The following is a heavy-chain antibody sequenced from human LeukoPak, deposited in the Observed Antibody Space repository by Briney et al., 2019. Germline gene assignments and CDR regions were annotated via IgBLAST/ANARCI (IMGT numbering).Heavy chain of an antibody. CDR3: ARWRSYLDY. D-gene: IGHD3-3*01. CDR2: IYHSGST. V-gene: IGHV4-59*12. CDR1: GGSISSYY. Sequence: KPSETLSLTCTVSGGSISSYYWSWIRQPPGKGLEWIGYIYHSGSTYYNPSFKSRVTISVDRSKNQFSLKLSSVTAADTAVYYCARWRSYLDYWGQGTLVTVSS. J-gene: IGHJ4*02.